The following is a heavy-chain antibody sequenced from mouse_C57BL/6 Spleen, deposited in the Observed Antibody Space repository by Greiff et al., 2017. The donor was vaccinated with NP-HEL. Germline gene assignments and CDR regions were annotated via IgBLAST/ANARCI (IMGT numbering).Heavy chain of an antibody. D-gene: IGHD2-3*01. CDR2: INPNNGGT. Sequence: EVQLQQSGPELVKPGASVKISCKASGYTFTDYYMNWVKQSHGKSLEWIGDINPNNGGTSYNQKFKGKATLTVDKSSSTAYMELRSLTSEDSAVYYCARGAPGWAWFAYWGQGTLVTVSA. J-gene: IGHJ3*01. V-gene: IGHV1-26*01. CDR1: GYTFTDYY. CDR3: ARGAPGWAWFAY.